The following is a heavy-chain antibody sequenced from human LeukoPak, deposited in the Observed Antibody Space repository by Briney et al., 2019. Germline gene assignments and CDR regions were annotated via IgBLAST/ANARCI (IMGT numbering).Heavy chain of an antibody. V-gene: IGHV3-23*01. CDR2: ISGSGGST. CDR3: TTDLRHQLLLKGEVWSGPN. J-gene: IGHJ4*02. D-gene: IGHD2-2*01. CDR1: GFTFSSYA. Sequence: GGSLRLSCAASGFTFSSYAMSWVRQAPGKGLEWVSAISGSGGSTYYADSVKGRFTISRDNSKNTLYLQMNSLKTEDTAVYYCTTDLRHQLLLKGEVWSGPNWGQGTLVTVSS.